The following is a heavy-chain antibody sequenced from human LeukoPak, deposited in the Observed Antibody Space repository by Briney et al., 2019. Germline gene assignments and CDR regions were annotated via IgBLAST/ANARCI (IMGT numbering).Heavy chain of an antibody. CDR3: ARRYGGNLRAFDI. CDR2: IYYSGST. V-gene: IGHV4-59*08. J-gene: IGHJ3*02. Sequence: SETLSLTCTVSGGSISNYYWSWIRQPPGKGLEWIGYIYYSGSTNYNPSLKSRVTISVDTSKNQFSLKLSSVTAADTAVYYCARRYGGNLRAFDIWGQGAMVTVSS. CDR1: GGSISNYY. D-gene: IGHD4-23*01.